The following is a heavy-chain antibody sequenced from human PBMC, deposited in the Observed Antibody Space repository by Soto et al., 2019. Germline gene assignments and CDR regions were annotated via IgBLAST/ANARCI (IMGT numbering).Heavy chain of an antibody. CDR2: IDTSGTKI. CDR1: GYTFSDYY. CDR3: ASHYDMWSGYLYPVDY. Sequence: QVQLVESGGDLVKPGGSLRLSCAASGYTFSDYYMSWIRQAPGKGLEWISYIDTSGTKIYYADSVKGRFTITRDNAKNSLYLEMNSRRDEDTAVYYCASHYDMWSGYLYPVDYWGQGTLVTVSS. D-gene: IGHD3-3*01. J-gene: IGHJ4*01. V-gene: IGHV3-11*01.